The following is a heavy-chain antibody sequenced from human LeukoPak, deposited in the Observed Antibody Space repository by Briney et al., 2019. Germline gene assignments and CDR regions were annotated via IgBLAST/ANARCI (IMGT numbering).Heavy chain of an antibody. V-gene: IGHV1-18*01. Sequence: ASVKVSCKGSGYIFTRYSISWVGQGPGQGLEWVGWISAYNGNTKFAPNLQDRVTMTTDTSTATAYMELRSLRLNDTAVYFCARARPGAYCGTTSCVSDYWGQGTLVTVSS. CDR3: ARARPGAYCGTTSCVSDY. D-gene: IGHD2-2*01. J-gene: IGHJ4*02. CDR1: GYIFTRYS. CDR2: ISAYNGNT.